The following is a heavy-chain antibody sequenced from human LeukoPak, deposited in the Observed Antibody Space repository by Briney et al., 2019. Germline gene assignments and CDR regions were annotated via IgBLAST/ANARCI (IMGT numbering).Heavy chain of an antibody. J-gene: IGHJ6*03. D-gene: IGHD4-11*01. CDR1: GGTFSSYA. V-gene: IGHV1-69*13. CDR3: ATDSNYRLNYYYYYMDV. CDR2: IIPIFGTA. Sequence: ASVKVSCKASGGTFSSYAISWVRQAPGQGLEWMGGIIPIFGTANYAQKFQGRVTITADESTSTAYMELSSLRSEDTAVYNCATDSNYRLNYYYYYMDVWGKGTTVTVSS.